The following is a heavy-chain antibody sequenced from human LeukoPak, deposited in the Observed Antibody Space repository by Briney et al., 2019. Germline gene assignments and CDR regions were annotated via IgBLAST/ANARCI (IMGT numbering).Heavy chain of an antibody. Sequence: PSETLSLTCTVSGGSISSSSYYWGWIRQPPGKGLEWIGSIYYSGSTYYNPSLKSRVTISIDTSKNQFSLKLSSVTAADTAVYYCARDRHYDYVWGTYRQDTFDFWGQGTLVTVSS. CDR1: GGSISSSSYY. J-gene: IGHJ4*02. CDR3: ARDRHYDYVWGTYRQDTFDF. D-gene: IGHD3-16*02. CDR2: IYYSGST. V-gene: IGHV4-39*02.